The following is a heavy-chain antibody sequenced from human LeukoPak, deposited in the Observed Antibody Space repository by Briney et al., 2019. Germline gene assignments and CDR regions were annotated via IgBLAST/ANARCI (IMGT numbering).Heavy chain of an antibody. CDR1: GYTFTDYF. Sequence: VKVSCKASGYTFTDYFIHWVQQAPGKGLEWMGHVDPGDGEAVYADEFQRRVTFTADTSTGTVYMDVSSLTSDDSAVYYCAKVSSTLAAAGALSFDYWGQGTLVIVSS. CDR3: AKVSSTLAAAGALSFDY. D-gene: IGHD6-13*01. V-gene: IGHV1-69-2*01. J-gene: IGHJ4*02. CDR2: VDPGDGEA.